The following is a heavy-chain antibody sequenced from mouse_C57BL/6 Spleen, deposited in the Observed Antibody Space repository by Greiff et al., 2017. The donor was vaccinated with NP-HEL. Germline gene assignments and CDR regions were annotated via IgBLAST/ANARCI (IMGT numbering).Heavy chain of an antibody. CDR1: GYTFTDYN. CDR2: INPNNGGT. V-gene: IGHV1-22*01. D-gene: IGHD2-1*01. J-gene: IGHJ3*01. Sequence: EVQLQQSGPELVKPGASVKMSCKASGYTFTDYNMHWVKQSHGKSLEWIGYINPNNGGTSYNQKFKGKATLTVNKSYSTAYMELRSLTSEDSAVYYCARGGYGNYQPWFAYWGQGTLVTVSA. CDR3: ARGGYGNYQPWFAY.